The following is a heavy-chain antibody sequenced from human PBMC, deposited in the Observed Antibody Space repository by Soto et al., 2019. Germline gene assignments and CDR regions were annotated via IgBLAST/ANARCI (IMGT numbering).Heavy chain of an antibody. J-gene: IGHJ6*02. V-gene: IGHV3-33*01. D-gene: IGHD3-22*01. CDR2: IWYDGSNK. CDR1: GFTFSSYG. CDR3: ARGGYDSTVPKSYGMDV. Sequence: QVQLVESGGGVVQPGRSLRLSCAASGFTFSSYGMHWVRQAPGKGLEWVAVIWYDGSNKYYADSVKGRFTISRDNSKNTLYLQMNSLRAEDTAVYYCARGGYDSTVPKSYGMDVWGQGTTFTVSS.